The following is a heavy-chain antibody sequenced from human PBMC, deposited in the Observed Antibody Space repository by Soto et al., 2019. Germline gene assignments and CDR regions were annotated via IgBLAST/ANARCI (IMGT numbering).Heavy chain of an antibody. Sequence: GASVKVSCKASGYTFTSYYMHWVRQAPGQGLEWMGIINPSGGSTSYAQKFQGRVTMTRDTSTSTVYMELSSLRSEDTAVYYCAGDGGSSYSSGWYYFDYWGQGTLVRVCS. CDR2: INPSGGST. J-gene: IGHJ4*02. D-gene: IGHD6-19*01. V-gene: IGHV1-46*01. CDR1: GYTFTSYY. CDR3: AGDGGSSYSSGWYYFDY.